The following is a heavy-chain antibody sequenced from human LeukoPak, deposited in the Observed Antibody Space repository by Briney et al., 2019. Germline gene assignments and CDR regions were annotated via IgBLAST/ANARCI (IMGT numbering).Heavy chain of an antibody. CDR2: ITSGDST. V-gene: IGHV3-23*01. CDR1: GFTFSDYA. J-gene: IGHJ4*02. CDR3: AKRGLI. Sequence: PGGSLRLSCAASGFTFSDYAMNWVRQAPGKGLEWVSTITSGDSTYYADSVKGRFTISRDNSKNTLYLQMDSLRAEDTALYYCAKRGLIWGQGTLVTVSS.